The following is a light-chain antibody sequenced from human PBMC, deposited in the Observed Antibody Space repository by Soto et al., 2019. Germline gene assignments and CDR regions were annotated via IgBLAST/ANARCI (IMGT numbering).Light chain of an antibody. Sequence: QSVLTQPPSASGSAGQSVAISCTGPSSDVGGYNYVSWYQQHPGKAPKLMIYEVNRRPSGVPDRFSGSKSGNTASLTVSGLQAEDEADYYCSSYAGSSNVFGAGTKVTVL. V-gene: IGLV2-8*01. CDR2: EVN. J-gene: IGLJ1*01. CDR1: SSDVGGYNY. CDR3: SSYAGSSNV.